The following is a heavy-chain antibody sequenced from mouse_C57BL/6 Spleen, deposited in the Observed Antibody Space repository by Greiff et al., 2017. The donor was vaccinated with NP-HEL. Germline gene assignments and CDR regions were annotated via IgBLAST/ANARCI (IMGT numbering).Heavy chain of an antibody. V-gene: IGHV7-3*01. CDR3: ARRGLLLGAMDY. CDR2: IRNKANGYTT. J-gene: IGHJ4*01. Sequence: EVKVEESGGGLVQPGGSLSLSCAASGFTFTDYYMSWVRQPPGKALEWLGFIRNKANGYTTEYSASVKGRFTISRDNSQSILYLQMNALRAEDSATYYCARRGLLLGAMDYWGQGTSVTVSS. D-gene: IGHD2-3*01. CDR1: GFTFTDYY.